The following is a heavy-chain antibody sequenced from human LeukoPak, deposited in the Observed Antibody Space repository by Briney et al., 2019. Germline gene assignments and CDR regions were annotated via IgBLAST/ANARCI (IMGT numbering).Heavy chain of an antibody. CDR3: ARAPSDYGDSWFDP. V-gene: IGHV3-30-3*01. CDR1: GFTFSSYA. J-gene: IGHJ5*02. D-gene: IGHD4-17*01. CDR2: ISYDGSNK. Sequence: GGSLRLSCAASGFTFSSYAMHWVRQAPGKGLEWVAVISYDGSNKYYADSVKGRFTISRDNSKNTLYLQMNSLRAEDTAVYYCARAPSDYGDSWFDPWGQGTLVTVSS.